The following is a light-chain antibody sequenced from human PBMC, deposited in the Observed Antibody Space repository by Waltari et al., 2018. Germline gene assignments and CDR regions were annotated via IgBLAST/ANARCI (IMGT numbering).Light chain of an antibody. CDR2: KDS. J-gene: IGLJ3*02. CDR3: QSTDNSATYVV. CDR1: VLPKEY. Sequence: SYDLTQTPSVSVSPGQTARITCSGNVLPKEYAYLYQQKPGQAPLLVIYKDSERPPEIPERFSGSSSGTTATLTISGVLPEDEADYYCQSTDNSATYVVFGGGTKLTVL. V-gene: IGLV3-25*03.